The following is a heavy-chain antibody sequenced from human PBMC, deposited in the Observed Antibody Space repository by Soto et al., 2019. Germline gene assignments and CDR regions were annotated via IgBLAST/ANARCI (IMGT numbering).Heavy chain of an antibody. Sequence: EVQLVESXXGXXXXXXXLRLSCAASGFTFSSYSMNWVRQAPGKGLEWVSSISSSSSYIYYADSVKGRFTISRDNAKNSLYLQMNSLRAEDTAVYYCARDRERGDYYGMDVWGQGTTVTVSS. CDR3: ARDRERGDYYGMDV. D-gene: IGHD1-26*01. V-gene: IGHV3-21*01. J-gene: IGHJ6*02. CDR2: ISSSSSYI. CDR1: GFTFSSYS.